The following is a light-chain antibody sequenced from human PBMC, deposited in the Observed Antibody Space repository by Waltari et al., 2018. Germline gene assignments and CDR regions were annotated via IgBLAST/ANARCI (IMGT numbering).Light chain of an antibody. Sequence: DIVMPQSPDSLAVSLGERATINCQSSQSVLYSSNNKNYLAWYQQKPGQPPKLLIYLASTRESGVPDRFSGSGSGTDFTLTISSLQAEDVAVYYCQQYYSTPWTFGQGTKVEIK. CDR2: LAS. CDR1: QSVLYSSNNKNY. V-gene: IGKV4-1*01. CDR3: QQYYSTPWT. J-gene: IGKJ1*01.